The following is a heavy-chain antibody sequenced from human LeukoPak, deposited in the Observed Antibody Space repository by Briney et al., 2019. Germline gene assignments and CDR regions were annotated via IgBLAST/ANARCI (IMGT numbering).Heavy chain of an antibody. D-gene: IGHD6-13*01. J-gene: IGHJ5*02. CDR3: ASSDLAAGRGFDP. CDR1: GGSISSSNW. V-gene: IGHV4-4*02. CDR2: IYHSGST. Sequence: PSETLSLTCAVSGGSISSSNWWSWVRQPPGKGLEWIGEIYHSGSTNYNPSHKSRVTISVDKSKNQFSLKLSSVTAADTAVYYCASSDLAAGRGFDPWGQGTLVTVSS.